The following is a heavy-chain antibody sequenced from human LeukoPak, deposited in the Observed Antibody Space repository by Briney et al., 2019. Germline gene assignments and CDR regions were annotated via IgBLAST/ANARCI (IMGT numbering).Heavy chain of an antibody. CDR1: GGSLNSHY. CDR2: IYYKGNP. D-gene: IGHD6-19*01. V-gene: IGHV4-59*08. J-gene: IGHJ4*02. Sequence: PSDTLSLTCTVSGGSLNSHYSSWLRQPPGKALVGLGDIYYKGNPNYNPSLKSRVTISVDTSKNDLSLKLTSVLAADTAIYYCVRRDNTGWNYFDYWGQGILVTVSS. CDR3: VRRDNTGWNYFDY.